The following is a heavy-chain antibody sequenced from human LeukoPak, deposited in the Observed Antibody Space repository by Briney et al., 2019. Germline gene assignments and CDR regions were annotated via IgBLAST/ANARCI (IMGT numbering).Heavy chain of an antibody. J-gene: IGHJ6*02. Sequence: ASVKVSCKASGYTFTSYGISWVRQAPGQGLEWMGWISAYNGNTNYAQKPQGRVTMTTDTSTSTAYMELRSLRSDDTAVYYCARDLGLYCSGGSCYSGGEGDYYYYGMDVWGQGTTVTVSS. CDR2: ISAYNGNT. CDR1: GYTFTSYG. V-gene: IGHV1-18*01. CDR3: ARDLGLYCSGGSCYSGGEGDYYYYGMDV. D-gene: IGHD2-15*01.